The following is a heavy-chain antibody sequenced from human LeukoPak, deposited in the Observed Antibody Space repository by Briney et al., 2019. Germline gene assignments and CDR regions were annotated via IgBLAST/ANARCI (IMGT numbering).Heavy chain of an antibody. V-gene: IGHV3-21*01. CDR2: ISSSSSYI. CDR1: GFTFSSYS. Sequence: PGGSLRLSCAASGFTFSSYSMNWVRQAPGKGLEWVSSISSSSSYIYYADSVKGRFTISRDNAKNSLYLQMNSLRAEDTAVYYCAREVIEPRLLTASFDYWGQGTLVTVSS. J-gene: IGHJ4*02. CDR3: AREVIEPRLLTASFDY. D-gene: IGHD7-27*01.